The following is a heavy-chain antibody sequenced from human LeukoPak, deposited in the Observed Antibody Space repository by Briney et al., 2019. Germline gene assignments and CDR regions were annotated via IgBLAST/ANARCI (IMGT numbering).Heavy chain of an antibody. Sequence: SVKVSCKASVYTFTRYYMHWVRQAPGQGLEWTGIINPSGCSTSYAQKFQSRGTMTRDTSTSKVYMELSSLRSEDTAVYYCAREDYDILTGNWFDSWGQGTLVTVSS. J-gene: IGHJ5*01. CDR3: AREDYDILTGNWFDS. CDR2: INPSGCST. D-gene: IGHD3-9*01. V-gene: IGHV1-46*01. CDR1: VYTFTRYY.